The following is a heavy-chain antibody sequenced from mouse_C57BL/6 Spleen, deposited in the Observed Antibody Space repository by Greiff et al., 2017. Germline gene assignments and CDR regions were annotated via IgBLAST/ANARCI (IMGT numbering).Heavy chain of an antibody. Sequence: EVKLQESGGDLVKPGGSLKLSCAASGFTFSSYGMSWVRQTPDKRLEWVATISSGGSYTYYPDSVKGRFTISRDNAKNTLYLQMSSLKSEDTAMYYCARQGALITTVVDAMDYWGQGTSVTVSS. CDR1: GFTFSSYG. V-gene: IGHV5-6*01. CDR2: ISSGGSYT. J-gene: IGHJ4*01. CDR3: ARQGALITTVVDAMDY. D-gene: IGHD1-1*01.